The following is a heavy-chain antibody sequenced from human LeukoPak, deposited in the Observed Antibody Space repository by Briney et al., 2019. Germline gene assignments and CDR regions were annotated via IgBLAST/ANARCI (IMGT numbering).Heavy chain of an antibody. CDR3: ARDGRWTRFDY. D-gene: IGHD1-26*01. Sequence: PSETLTLTCTVSGGSISGYHWNWIRQPAGKGLEWIGRIYITGTTNYNPSLKSRVSISVDRSKNQFSLNLSSVTAADTAVYYCARDGRWTRFDYCGQGTLVTVSS. V-gene: IGHV4-4*07. CDR2: IYITGTT. CDR1: GGSISGYH. J-gene: IGHJ4*02.